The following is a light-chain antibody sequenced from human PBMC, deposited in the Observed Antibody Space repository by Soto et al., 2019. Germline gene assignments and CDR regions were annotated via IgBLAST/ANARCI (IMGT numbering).Light chain of an antibody. Sequence: EIVLTQSPGTLSLSLGERATLSCRASQSITNNYLAWYQQKPGQAPRRLIYLASNRAAGIPDRFSGSGSGADFTLTINRLAPEEFAVYHCQQYGSSPLTFGQGTKVDIK. CDR2: LAS. CDR3: QQYGSSPLT. CDR1: QSITNNY. J-gene: IGKJ1*01. V-gene: IGKV3-20*01.